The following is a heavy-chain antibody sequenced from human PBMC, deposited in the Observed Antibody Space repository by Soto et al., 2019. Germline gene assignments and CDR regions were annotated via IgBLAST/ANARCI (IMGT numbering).Heavy chain of an antibody. CDR3: AITAMINRDSSTSFDY. Sequence: VQLVESGGGSVKPGGSLRLSCAASGLTFSNVWMTWVRQAPGKGLGWVGRIKSKSDGETAGVAAPVQARFTISRDDSKNTVFLEMNSLKSEDTALYYCAITAMINRDSSTSFDYWGRGTQVTVSS. D-gene: IGHD5-18*01. V-gene: IGHV3-15*01. J-gene: IGHJ4*02. CDR1: GLTFSNVW. CDR2: IKSKSDGETA.